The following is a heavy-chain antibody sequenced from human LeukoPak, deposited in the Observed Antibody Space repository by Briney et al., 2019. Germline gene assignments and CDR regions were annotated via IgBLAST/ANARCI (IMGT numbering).Heavy chain of an antibody. CDR3: ARAGNLKSSRTSHFDY. CDR2: IYYNGNT. V-gene: IGHV4-39*07. Sequence: PSETLSLTCTVSGGSISTDNCYWGWIRQPPGKGLEWIGSIYYNGNTYYNPSLKSRVTISVDTSKNQFSLKLSSVTAADTAVYYCARAGNLKSSRTSHFDYWGQGTLVTVSS. J-gene: IGHJ4*02. CDR1: GGSISTDNCY. D-gene: IGHD2-2*01.